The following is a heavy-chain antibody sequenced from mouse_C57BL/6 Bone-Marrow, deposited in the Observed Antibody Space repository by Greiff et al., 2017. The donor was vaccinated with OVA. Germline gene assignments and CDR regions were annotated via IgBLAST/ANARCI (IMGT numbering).Heavy chain of an antibody. CDR3: ARGDYRSGFAY. Sequence: QVQLQQSGAELVRPGTSVKLSCKASGYAFTNYLIEWVKQRPGQGLEWIGVINPGSGGTNYNEKFKGKATLTADKSSSTAYMQLSSLTSEDSAVYFCARGDYRSGFAYWGQGTLVTVSA. J-gene: IGHJ3*01. V-gene: IGHV1-54*01. CDR1: GYAFTNYL. D-gene: IGHD5-5*01. CDR2: INPGSGGT.